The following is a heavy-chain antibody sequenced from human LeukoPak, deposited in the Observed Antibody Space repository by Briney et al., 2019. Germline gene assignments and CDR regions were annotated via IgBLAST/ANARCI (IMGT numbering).Heavy chain of an antibody. D-gene: IGHD5-18*01. CDR2: ISGSGGST. CDR3: AKDRAGYGDAFDV. CDR1: GFTFSSYA. Sequence: PGGSLRLSCAASGFTFSSYAMSWVRQAPGKGLEWVSAISGSGGSTYYADSVKGRFTISRDSSKNTLYLQMNSLRAEDTAVYYCAKDRAGYGDAFDVWGQGTMVTVSS. V-gene: IGHV3-23*01. J-gene: IGHJ3*01.